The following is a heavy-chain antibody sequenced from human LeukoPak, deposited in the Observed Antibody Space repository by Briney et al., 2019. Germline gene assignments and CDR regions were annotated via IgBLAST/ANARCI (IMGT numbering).Heavy chain of an antibody. Sequence: GASVKVSCKASGYTFTSYDINWVRQATGQGLEWMGWMNPNSGNTGYAQKFQGRVTMTRNTSISTAYMELSSLRSEDTAVYYCARSFLKLELPPIDAFDIWGQGTMVTVSS. CDR3: ARSFLKLELPPIDAFDI. V-gene: IGHV1-8*01. J-gene: IGHJ3*02. D-gene: IGHD1-7*01. CDR2: MNPNSGNT. CDR1: GYTFTSYD.